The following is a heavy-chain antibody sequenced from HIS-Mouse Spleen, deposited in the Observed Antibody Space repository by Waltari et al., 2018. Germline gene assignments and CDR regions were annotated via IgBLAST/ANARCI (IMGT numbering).Heavy chain of an antibody. D-gene: IGHD4-17*01. Sequence: QVQLQQWGAGLLTPSETLSLTCAVHGASFRGYYWSWIRQPPGKGLEWIGEINHSGSTNYNPSLKSRVTISVDTSKNQFSLKLSSVTAADTAVYYCATDPATVTGHYFDYWGQGTLVTVSS. CDR2: INHSGST. CDR1: GASFRGYY. CDR3: ATDPATVTGHYFDY. J-gene: IGHJ4*02. V-gene: IGHV4-34*01.